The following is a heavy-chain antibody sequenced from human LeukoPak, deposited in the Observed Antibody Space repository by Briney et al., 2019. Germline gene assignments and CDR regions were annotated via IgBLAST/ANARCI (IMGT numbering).Heavy chain of an antibody. J-gene: IGHJ5*02. CDR2: IIPISGTA. CDR1: GGTLSRFG. V-gene: IGHV1-69*01. CDR3: ARVVTPRYCSSTSCYWKGWFDP. Sequence: GSSVKVSCKASGGTLSRFGISWVRQAPGQGLECMGGIIPISGTANYAQKFQGRVTITADESTSTAYMELSSLKSEDTAVYYCARVVTPRYCSSTSCYWKGWFDPWGQGTLVTVSS. D-gene: IGHD2-2*01.